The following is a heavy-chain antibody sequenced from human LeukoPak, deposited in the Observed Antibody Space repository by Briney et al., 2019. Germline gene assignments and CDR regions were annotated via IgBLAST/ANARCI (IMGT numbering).Heavy chain of an antibody. Sequence: SETLSLTCTVSGGSISSSSYYWGWIRQPPGKGLQWIGCIYYSGSTNYNPSLKSRVTISVDTSKNQFSLKLSSVTAADTAVYYCARQSSSGSYYYYYYGMDVWGQGTTVTVSS. CDR1: GGSISSSSYY. CDR3: ARQSSSGSYYYYYYGMDV. J-gene: IGHJ6*02. CDR2: IYYSGST. V-gene: IGHV4-61*05. D-gene: IGHD1-26*01.